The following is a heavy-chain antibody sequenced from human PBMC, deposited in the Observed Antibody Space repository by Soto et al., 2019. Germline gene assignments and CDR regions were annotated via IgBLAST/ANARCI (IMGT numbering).Heavy chain of an antibody. CDR1: GYTFTSYY. Sequence: ASVKVSCKASGYTFTSYYMHWVRQAPGQGLEWMGIINPSGGSTSYAQKFQGRVTMTRDTSTSTVYMELSSLRSEDTAVYYCARDPVGATCYYYYGMDVWAQGTTVTVSS. CDR3: ARDPVGATCYYYYGMDV. CDR2: INPSGGST. D-gene: IGHD1-26*01. J-gene: IGHJ6*02. V-gene: IGHV1-46*03.